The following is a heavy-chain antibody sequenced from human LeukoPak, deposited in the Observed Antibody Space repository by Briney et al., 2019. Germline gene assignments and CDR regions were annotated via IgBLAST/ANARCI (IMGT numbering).Heavy chain of an antibody. V-gene: IGHV3-7*01. Sequence: GGSLRLSCAASGFTFSSYAMSWVRQAPGKGLEWVANIKQDGSEKYYVDSVKGRFTISRDNAKNSLYLQMNSLRAEDTAVYYCARRERGYAFFDYWGQGTLVTVSS. J-gene: IGHJ4*02. CDR1: GFTFSSYA. CDR3: ARRERGYAFFDY. D-gene: IGHD3-22*01. CDR2: IKQDGSEK.